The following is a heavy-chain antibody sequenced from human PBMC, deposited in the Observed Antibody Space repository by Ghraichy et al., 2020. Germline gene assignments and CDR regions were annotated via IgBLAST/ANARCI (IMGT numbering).Heavy chain of an antibody. V-gene: IGHV4-34*01. Sequence: SETLSLTCAVYGGSFSGYYWSWIRQPPGKGLEWIGEINHSGSTNYNPSLKSRVTISVDTSKNQFSLKLSSVTAADTAVYYCARGRGAEFDYWGQGTLVTVSS. CDR2: INHSGST. CDR3: ARGRGAEFDY. D-gene: IGHD1-26*01. J-gene: IGHJ4*02. CDR1: GGSFSGYY.